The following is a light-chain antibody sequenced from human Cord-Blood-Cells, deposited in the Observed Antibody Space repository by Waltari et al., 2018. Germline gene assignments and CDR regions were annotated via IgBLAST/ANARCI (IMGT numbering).Light chain of an antibody. Sequence: DIQLTQSPSFLSASVGERVTITCRASQGISSYLAWYQQKPGKAPKLLIYAASTLQSGVPSRFSGSGSGTEFTLTISSLQPEDFATYYCQQLNSYPLITFGQGTRLEIK. CDR3: QQLNSYPLIT. CDR1: QGISSY. J-gene: IGKJ5*01. V-gene: IGKV1-9*01. CDR2: AAS.